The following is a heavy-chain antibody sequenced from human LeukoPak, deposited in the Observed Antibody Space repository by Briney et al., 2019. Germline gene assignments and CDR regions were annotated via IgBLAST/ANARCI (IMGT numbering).Heavy chain of an antibody. Sequence: QPGGSLRLSCAGSGFTFSSYCMSWVRQAPGKGLEWVANIRQGGDKKYYVDSVKGRFTISRDNAKKSLYLQMNSLRAEDTAVYYCATQPASAVVDYGGQRSLVTV. CDR3: ATQPASAVVDY. CDR2: IRQGGDKK. D-gene: IGHD2-2*01. CDR1: GFTFSSYC. J-gene: IGHJ4*01. V-gene: IGHV3-7*03.